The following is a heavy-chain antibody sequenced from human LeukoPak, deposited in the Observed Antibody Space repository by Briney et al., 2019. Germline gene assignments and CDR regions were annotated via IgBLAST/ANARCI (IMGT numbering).Heavy chain of an antibody. Sequence: GGSLRLSCAASGFTFSSSAMSWVRQAPGKGLEWVSTASGTDGRKYYAGSVKGRLTISSDNSKNTLFLQMNSLGAEDTAVYYCASRGGQSSFDYWGQGTLVTVSS. CDR2: ASGTDGRK. D-gene: IGHD2-15*01. CDR1: GFTFSSSA. CDR3: ASRGGQSSFDY. J-gene: IGHJ4*02. V-gene: IGHV3-23*01.